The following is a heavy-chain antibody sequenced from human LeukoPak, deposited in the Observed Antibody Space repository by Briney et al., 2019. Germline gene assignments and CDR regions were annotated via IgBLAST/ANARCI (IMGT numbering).Heavy chain of an antibody. CDR2: INHSGST. CDR3: ARAPGSFHWYFDL. D-gene: IGHD1-14*01. CDR1: GGSFSGYY. Sequence: PSETLSLTCAVYGGSFSGYYWSWIRQPPGKGLEWIGEINHSGSTNYNPSLKSRVTISVDTSKNQFSLKLSSVTAADTAVYYCARAPGSFHWYFDLWGRGTLVTVSS. V-gene: IGHV4-34*01. J-gene: IGHJ2*01.